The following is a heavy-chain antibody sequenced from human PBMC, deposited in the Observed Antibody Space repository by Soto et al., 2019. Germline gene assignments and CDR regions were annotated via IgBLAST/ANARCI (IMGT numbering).Heavy chain of an antibody. D-gene: IGHD3-22*01. V-gene: IGHV3-30*04. CDR2: ISYDGSIK. CDR3: ARDRSGYYDTSGPFDY. Sequence: GGSLRLSCAASGFTFSSYAMHWVRQAPGKGLEWVAVISYDGSIKYYADSVKGRFTISRDNSKSTLYLQMNSLRAEDTAVYYCARDRSGYYDTSGPFDYWGQGTLVTVSS. CDR1: GFTFSSYA. J-gene: IGHJ4*02.